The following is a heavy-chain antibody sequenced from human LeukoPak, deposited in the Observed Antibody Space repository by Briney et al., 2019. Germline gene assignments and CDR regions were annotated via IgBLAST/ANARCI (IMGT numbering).Heavy chain of an antibody. CDR1: GFTFSSYS. Sequence: PGGSLRLSCAASGFTFSSYSMNWVRQAPGKGLEWVSYISSSSSTIYYADSVKGRFTISRDNAKNSLYLQMNSLRAEDTAVYYCARGEAAGTGYFDYWGQGTLVTVSS. V-gene: IGHV3-48*04. CDR3: ARGEAAGTGYFDY. D-gene: IGHD6-13*01. CDR2: ISSSSSTI. J-gene: IGHJ4*02.